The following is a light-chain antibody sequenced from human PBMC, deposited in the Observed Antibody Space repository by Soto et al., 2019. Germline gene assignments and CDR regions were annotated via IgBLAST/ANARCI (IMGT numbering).Light chain of an antibody. J-gene: IGKJ1*01. V-gene: IGKV2-28*01. Sequence: DIVMTQSPLSLPATPGEPASISCRSSQSLLHSNGYNYLDWYLQKPGQSPQLLIYLGSNRASGVPDRFSGSGSGTDFTLKISRVEAEDVGVYYCMQALQTPTTFGQGTKVDIK. CDR2: LGS. CDR1: QSLLHSNGYNY. CDR3: MQALQTPTT.